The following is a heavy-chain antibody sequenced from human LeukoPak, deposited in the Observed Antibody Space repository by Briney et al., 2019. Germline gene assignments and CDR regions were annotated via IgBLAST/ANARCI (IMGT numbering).Heavy chain of an antibody. CDR1: GYTFIAYY. D-gene: IGHD6-25*01. V-gene: IGHV1-2*02. CDR3: ARDLAPGGAAAATDH. J-gene: IGHJ5*02. CDR2: INPNSGGT. Sequence: ASVKVSCKAHGYTFIAYYMHWVRQAPGQGLEWMGWINPNSGGTNYAQKFQGRVTVTRATSISTAYMELTRLTSDDTAVYYCARDLAPGGAAAATDHWGQGTLVTVSS.